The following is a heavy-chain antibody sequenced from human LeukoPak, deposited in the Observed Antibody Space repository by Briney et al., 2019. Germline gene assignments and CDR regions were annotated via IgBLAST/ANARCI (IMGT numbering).Heavy chain of an antibody. CDR2: ISWNGGNV. V-gene: IGHV3-9*01. J-gene: IGHJ3*02. Sequence: GGSLRLSCAASGFIFDDYAMYWVRQAPGKGLEWVSGISWNGGNVGYADSVQGRFTISRDNTKNSLYLQMNSLRAEDTALYYCAKDRVYHILTSDAFDIWGQGTMVTVSS. CDR3: AKDRVYHILTSDAFDI. CDR1: GFIFDDYA. D-gene: IGHD3-9*01.